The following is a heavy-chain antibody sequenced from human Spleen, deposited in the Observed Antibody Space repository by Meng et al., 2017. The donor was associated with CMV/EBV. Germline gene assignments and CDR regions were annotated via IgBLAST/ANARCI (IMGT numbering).Heavy chain of an antibody. J-gene: IGHJ6*02. V-gene: IGHV1-18*01. D-gene: IGHD2-15*01. CDR1: GYTFTGYY. Sequence: ASVKVSCKASGYTFTGYYMHWVRQAPGQGLEWMGWISAYNGNTNYAQKLQGRVTMTTDTSTSTAYMELRSLRSDDTAVYYCARDRPGYCSGGSCPGDYYYGMDVWGQGTTVTVSS. CDR3: ARDRPGYCSGGSCPGDYYYGMDV. CDR2: ISAYNGNT.